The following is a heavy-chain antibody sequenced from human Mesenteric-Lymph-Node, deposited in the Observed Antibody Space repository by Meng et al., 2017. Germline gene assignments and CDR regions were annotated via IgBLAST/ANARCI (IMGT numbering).Heavy chain of an antibody. J-gene: IGHJ4*02. Sequence: QVHLQEAAPGLMTSSQLSSLTCTVSGASSSCGDYFWSWIPQPPGKGLGVIEYMDYRGSTFYNPSLKSRVTISVDTSKNQFSLKLSSVTAADTAVYFCARGGLLWDYWGQGTLVTVSS. CDR2: MDYRGST. D-gene: IGHD2-2*01. CDR3: ARGGLLWDY. CDR1: GASSSCGDYF. V-gene: IGHV4-30-4*01.